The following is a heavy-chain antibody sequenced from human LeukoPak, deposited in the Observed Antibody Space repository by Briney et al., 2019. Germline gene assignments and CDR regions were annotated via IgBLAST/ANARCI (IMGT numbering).Heavy chain of an antibody. D-gene: IGHD4-17*01. V-gene: IGHV3-23*01. J-gene: IGHJ4*02. Sequence: GGSLRLSRAASGYTFSSDAMSWGRQAPGKGLEWVSAISGSGGSTYYEGSVKGRFTISRDNSKNTLYLQMNSVRAEDTAVYYCAKDLGGARFGYWGQGTLVTVSS. CDR3: AKDLGGARFGY. CDR1: GYTFSSDA. CDR2: ISGSGGST.